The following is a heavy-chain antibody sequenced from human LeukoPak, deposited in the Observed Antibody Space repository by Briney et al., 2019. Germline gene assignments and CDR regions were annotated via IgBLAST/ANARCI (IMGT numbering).Heavy chain of an antibody. CDR3: ASSGAAVSYFDY. CDR1: GFTFSSYW. V-gene: IGHV3-7*05. Sequence: GGSLRLSCAASGFTFSSYWMSWVRQAPGEGLEWVANIKQDGTEKYYMDSVKGRFTISRDNAKNSLYLQMNSLRAEDTAVYYCASSGAAVSYFDYWGQGTLVTVSS. D-gene: IGHD5-12*01. CDR2: IKQDGTEK. J-gene: IGHJ4*02.